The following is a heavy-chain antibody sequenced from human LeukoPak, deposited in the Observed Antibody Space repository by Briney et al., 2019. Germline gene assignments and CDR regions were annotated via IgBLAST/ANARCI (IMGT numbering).Heavy chain of an antibody. J-gene: IGHJ5*02. CDR2: IYHSGST. Sequence: SETLSLTCAVSGYSISSGYYWGWIRQPPGKGLERIGSIYHSGSTYYNPSLKSRVTISVDTSKNQLSLKLSSVTAADTAVYYCARQLGSGWYNWFDPWGQGTLVTVSS. CDR3: ARQLGSGWYNWFDP. CDR1: GYSISSGYY. V-gene: IGHV4-38-2*01. D-gene: IGHD6-19*01.